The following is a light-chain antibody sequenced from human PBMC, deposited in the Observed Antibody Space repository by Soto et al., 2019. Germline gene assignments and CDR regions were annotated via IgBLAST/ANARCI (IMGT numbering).Light chain of an antibody. CDR3: QQYYSTPRT. CDR2: WAS. V-gene: IGKV4-1*01. CDR1: QSVLYRSNSKNY. Sequence: DIVMTQSPDSLAVSLGERATINCKSSQSVLYRSNSKNYLAWYQQKPGQPPKLLIYWASTRESGVPDRFSGSGSGTDFTLTISNLQAEDVAVYYCQQYYSTPRTFGQGTMVEIK. J-gene: IGKJ1*01.